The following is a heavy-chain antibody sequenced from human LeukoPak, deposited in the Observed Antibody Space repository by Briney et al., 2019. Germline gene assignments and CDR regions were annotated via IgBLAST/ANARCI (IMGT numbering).Heavy chain of an antibody. CDR1: GFTFSSYG. J-gene: IGHJ4*02. CDR3: AKREPYYFDY. CDR2: VNSGDGT. V-gene: IGHV3-23*01. Sequence: GGSLRLSCAASGFTFSSYGMSWVRQAPGKGLEWVSSVNSGDGTYYADSVRGRFTISRDKSRNTLYLQINSLRADDTAVYYCAKREPYYFDYWGQGTLVTVSS. D-gene: IGHD1-14*01.